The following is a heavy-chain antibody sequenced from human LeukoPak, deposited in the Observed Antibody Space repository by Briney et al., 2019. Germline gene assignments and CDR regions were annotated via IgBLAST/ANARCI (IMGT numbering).Heavy chain of an antibody. Sequence: GGSLRLSCVASGFTFRSYVMHWLRQAPGKGLEWVACIRYDGSNKYYADSVKGRFTISRDNPKNTLYLQMNSLRAEDTAVYYCAKDRTAAGDYEDYWGQGTLVTVSS. CDR3: AKDRTAAGDYEDY. J-gene: IGHJ4*02. CDR1: GFTFRSYV. CDR2: IRYDGSNK. D-gene: IGHD6-13*01. V-gene: IGHV3-30*02.